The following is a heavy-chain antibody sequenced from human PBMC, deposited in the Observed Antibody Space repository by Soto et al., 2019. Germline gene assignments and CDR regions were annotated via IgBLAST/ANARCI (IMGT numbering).Heavy chain of an antibody. J-gene: IGHJ5*02. Sequence: GASVKVSCKASGYTFTSYGISWVRQAPGQGLEWMGWISAYNGNTNYAQKLQGRVTMTTDTSTSTAYMELRSLSSDDTAVFYCAREYYYDSSGSSGWFDPWGQGTLVTVSS. D-gene: IGHD3-22*01. CDR3: AREYYYDSSGSSGWFDP. CDR1: GYTFTSYG. V-gene: IGHV1-18*01. CDR2: ISAYNGNT.